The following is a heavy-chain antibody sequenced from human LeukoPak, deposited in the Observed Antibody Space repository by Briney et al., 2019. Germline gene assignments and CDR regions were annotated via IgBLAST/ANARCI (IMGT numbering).Heavy chain of an antibody. CDR1: GFTFSSYA. CDR2: ISYDGSNK. Sequence: GGSLRLSCAASGFTFSSYAMHWVRQAPGKGLEWVAVISYDGSNKYYADSVKGRFTISRDNPRNTLYLQMNSLRAEDTAVYYCASGLDYWGQGTLVTVSS. D-gene: IGHD3/OR15-3a*01. V-gene: IGHV3-30*04. J-gene: IGHJ4*02. CDR3: ASGLDY.